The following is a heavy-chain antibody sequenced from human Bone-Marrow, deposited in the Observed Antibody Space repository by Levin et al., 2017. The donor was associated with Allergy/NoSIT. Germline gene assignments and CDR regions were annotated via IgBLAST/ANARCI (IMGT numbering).Heavy chain of an antibody. CDR2: ISSTTTTT. J-gene: IGHJ4*02. CDR3: ARDFGYGYRFDY. D-gene: IGHD5-18*01. CDR1: GFTFGSYN. Sequence: GASVKVSCAASGFTFGSYNMNWVRQASGRGLEWVAYISSTTTTTYYADSVQGRFTISRDNAKNSLYLQMNSLRAEDTAVYFCARDFGYGYRFDYWGQGTLVTVSS. V-gene: IGHV3-48*01.